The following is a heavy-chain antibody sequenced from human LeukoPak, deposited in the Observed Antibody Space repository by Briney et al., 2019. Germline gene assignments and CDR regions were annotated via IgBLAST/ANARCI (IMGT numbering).Heavy chain of an antibody. CDR3: AKVSKPATVTTSYYMDV. CDR1: GGSFSGYY. Sequence: SETLSLTCAVYGGSFSGYYWSWIRQPPGKGLEWIGEINHSGSTNYNPSLKSRVTISVDTSKNQFSLKLSSVTAADTAVYYCAKVSKPATVTTSYYMDVWGKGTTVTISS. CDR2: INHSGST. V-gene: IGHV4-34*01. J-gene: IGHJ6*03. D-gene: IGHD4-17*01.